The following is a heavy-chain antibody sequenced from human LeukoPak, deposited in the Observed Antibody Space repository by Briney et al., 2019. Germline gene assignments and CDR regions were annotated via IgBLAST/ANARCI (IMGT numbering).Heavy chain of an antibody. CDR2: INPNSGGT. J-gene: IGHJ2*01. CDR1: GYTFTGYY. CDR3: ARNLAWGSERGYFDL. V-gene: IGHV1-2*06. D-gene: IGHD3-16*01. Sequence: ASVKVSCKASGYTFTGYYMHWVRQAPGQGLEWMGRINPNSGGTNYAQKFQGRVTMTRDTSISTAYMELSRLRSDDTAVYYCARNLAWGSERGYFDLWGRGTLVTVSS.